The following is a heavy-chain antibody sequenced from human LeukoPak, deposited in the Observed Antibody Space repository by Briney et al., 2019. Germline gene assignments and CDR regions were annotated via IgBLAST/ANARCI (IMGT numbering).Heavy chain of an antibody. D-gene: IGHD6-19*01. CDR2: INPNSGGT. CDR3: ARHYESSGWYREDGNWFDP. J-gene: IGHJ5*02. V-gene: IGHV1-2*02. CDR1: GYTFTGYY. Sequence: ASVKVSCKASGYTFTGYYMHWVRQAPGQGLEWMGWINPNSGGTNYAQKFQGRVTMTRDTSISTAYMELSRLRSDDTAVYYCARHYESSGWYREDGNWFDPWGQGTLVTVSS.